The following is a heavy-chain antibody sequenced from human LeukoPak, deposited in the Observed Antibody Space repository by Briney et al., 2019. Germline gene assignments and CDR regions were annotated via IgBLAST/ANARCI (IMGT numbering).Heavy chain of an antibody. CDR1: GGSSSGYY. J-gene: IGHJ6*03. CDR3: AREGASSGAAAITMVRGTKHRPYYYYYMDV. V-gene: IGHV4-34*01. Sequence: SETLSLTCAVYGGSSSGYYWSWIRQPPGKGLEWIGEINHSGSTNYNPSLKSRVTISVDTSKNQFSLKLSSVTAADTAVYYCAREGASSGAAAITMVRGTKHRPYYYYYMDVWGKGTTVTISS. D-gene: IGHD3-10*01. CDR2: INHSGST.